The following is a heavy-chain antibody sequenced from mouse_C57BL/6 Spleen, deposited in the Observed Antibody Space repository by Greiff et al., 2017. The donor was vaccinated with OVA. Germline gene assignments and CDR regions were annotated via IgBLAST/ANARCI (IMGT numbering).Heavy chain of an antibody. CDR2: IYPRSGNT. D-gene: IGHD1-2*01. J-gene: IGHJ3*01. CDR1: GYTFTSYG. V-gene: IGHV1-81*01. Sequence: QVQLQQSGAELARPGASVKLSCKASGYTFTSYGISWVKQRTGQGLEWIGEIYPRSGNTYYNEKFKGKATLTADKSSSTAYMELRSLTSEDSAVYFCARRALLRPFAYWGQGTLVTVSA. CDR3: ARRALLRPFAY.